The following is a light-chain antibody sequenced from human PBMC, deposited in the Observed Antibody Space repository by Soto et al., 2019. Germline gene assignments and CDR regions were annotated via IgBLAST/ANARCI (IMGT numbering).Light chain of an antibody. J-gene: IGKJ4*01. CDR2: WAS. CDR3: QQYYSTPLT. V-gene: IGKV4-1*01. CDR1: QNVLYSSNNKNY. Sequence: DIVMTQSPDSLAVSRGERATITCKSSQNVLYSSNNKNYLAWYQQKPGQPPKLLIYWASTRESGVPDRFSGSGSGTDFTLTISSLQAEDVAVYYCQQYYSTPLTFGGGTKVEIK.